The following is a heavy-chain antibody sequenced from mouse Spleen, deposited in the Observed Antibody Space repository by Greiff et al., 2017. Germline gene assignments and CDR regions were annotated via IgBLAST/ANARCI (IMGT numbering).Heavy chain of an antibody. CDR1: GFTFSDYY. V-gene: IGHV5-12*01. Sequence: EVNLVESGGGLVQPGGSLKLSCAASGFTFSDYYMYWVRQTPEKRLEWVAYISNGGGSTYYPDTVKGRFTISRDNAKNTLYLQMSRLKSEDTAMYYCARQANWDYAMDYWGQGTSVTVSS. CDR3: ARQANWDYAMDY. J-gene: IGHJ4*01. D-gene: IGHD4-1*01. CDR2: ISNGGGST.